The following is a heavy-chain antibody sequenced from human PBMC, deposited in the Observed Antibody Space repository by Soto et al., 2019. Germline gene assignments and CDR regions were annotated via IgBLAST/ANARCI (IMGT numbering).Heavy chain of an antibody. Sequence: SVEASCKASGYTSPSSYRHCVLQAPGQGLEWMGIINPGGGSTSYAQKFQGRVTMTRDTATSPVYMELSSPRSEDTAVYSCARAVEGDSCGNGIDYWGQGTLVTVSS. CDR3: ARAVEGDSCGNGIDY. CDR2: INPGGGST. J-gene: IGHJ4*02. V-gene: IGHV1-46*01. D-gene: IGHD5-18*01. CDR1: GYTSPSSY.